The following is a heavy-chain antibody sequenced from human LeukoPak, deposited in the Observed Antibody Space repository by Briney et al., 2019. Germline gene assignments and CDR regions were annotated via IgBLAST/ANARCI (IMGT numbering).Heavy chain of an antibody. V-gene: IGHV3-21*01. CDR3: ARGGYYDIFRIPNWFDP. Sequence: KAGGSLRLSCEASGFTFSNYNMNWVRQAPGKGLEWISSITTSSTYIYYADSVKGRFTISRDNAKNSLYLQMNSLTAEDTAVYYCARGGYYDIFRIPNWFDPWGQGTLVTVSS. CDR1: GFTFSNYN. J-gene: IGHJ5*02. D-gene: IGHD3-9*01. CDR2: ITTSSTYI.